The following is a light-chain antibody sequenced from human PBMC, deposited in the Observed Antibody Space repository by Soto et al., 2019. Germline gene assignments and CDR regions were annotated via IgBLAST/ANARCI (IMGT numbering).Light chain of an antibody. CDR1: QSISSSY. Sequence: ENVLTQSPGTLSLSPGERATLSCRASQSISSSYLAWYQQKPGQPPRLLMYGASNRATGIPDRFSGSGSGTDFTLTISRLEPEDFAVYYCQQYSGSPLLTFGGGTKVKIK. J-gene: IGKJ4*01. CDR2: GAS. V-gene: IGKV3-20*01. CDR3: QQYSGSPLLT.